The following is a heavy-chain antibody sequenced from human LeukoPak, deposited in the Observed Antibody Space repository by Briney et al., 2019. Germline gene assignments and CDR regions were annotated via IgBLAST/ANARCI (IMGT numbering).Heavy chain of an antibody. D-gene: IGHD2-21*01. CDR3: AKAPVTTCSGAYCYPFDY. CDR1: GFTLSSYS. J-gene: IGHJ4*02. V-gene: IGHV3-21*04. Sequence: GGSLRLSCAASGFTLSSYSMNWVRQAPGKGLEWVSSISSSSDYIYYADSVKGRFTISRDSAKNTLYLQMNRLRAEQAAVYYRAKAPVTTCSGAYCYPFDYWGQGTLVTVSS. CDR2: ISSSSDYI.